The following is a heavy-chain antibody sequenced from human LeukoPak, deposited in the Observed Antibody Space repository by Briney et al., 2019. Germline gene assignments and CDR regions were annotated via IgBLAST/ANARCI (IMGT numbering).Heavy chain of an antibody. CDR2: ISYDGNNK. V-gene: IGHV3-30*18. CDR3: AKPPEVGATVAYFDY. Sequence: PGRSLRLSCAASGFTFSSYGMHWVRQAPGKGLEWVAVISYDGNNKYYADSVKGRFTISGDNSRSTLYVQMSSLRAEDTAVYYCAKPPEVGATVAYFDYWGQGTLVTVSS. J-gene: IGHJ4*02. CDR1: GFTFSSYG. D-gene: IGHD1-26*01.